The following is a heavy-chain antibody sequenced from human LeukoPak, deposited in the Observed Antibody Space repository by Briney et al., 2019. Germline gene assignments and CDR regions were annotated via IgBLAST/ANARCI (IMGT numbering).Heavy chain of an antibody. D-gene: IGHD1-26*01. V-gene: IGHV5-51*01. CDR3: ASSPGRGSYPNWYFDL. CDR2: IYPGDSDT. CDR1: GYSFTSYW. J-gene: IGHJ2*01. Sequence: GESLKISCKGSGYSFTSYWIGWVRQMPGKGLEWMGIIYPGDSDTRYSPSFQGQVTISADKSISTAYLQWSSLKASDTAMYYCASSPGRGSYPNWYFDLWGRGTLVTVSS.